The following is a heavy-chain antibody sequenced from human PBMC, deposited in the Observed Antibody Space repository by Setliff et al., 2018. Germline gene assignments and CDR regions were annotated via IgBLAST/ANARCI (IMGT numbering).Heavy chain of an antibody. V-gene: IGHV1-2*02. Sequence: ASVKVSCKASGYSFTGYQMYWMRLAPGQGLEWMGWINPNSGVANYARRFEGRVTITSDTSISTVYMEVNSLRSDDTAVYFCARDSASCDSTSCYWAVNWFDPWGQGTLVTVSS. CDR3: ARDSASCDSTSCYWAVNWFDP. CDR1: GYSFTGYQ. J-gene: IGHJ5*02. D-gene: IGHD2-2*01. CDR2: INPNSGVA.